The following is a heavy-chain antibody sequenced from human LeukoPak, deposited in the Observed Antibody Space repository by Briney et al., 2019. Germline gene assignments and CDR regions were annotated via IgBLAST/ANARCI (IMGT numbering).Heavy chain of an antibody. CDR1: AASISSSSYY. V-gene: IGHV4-39*07. Sequence: SETLSLTCTVSAASISSSSYYWGWIRQPPGKGLEWIGSIYYSGSTYYNPSLKSRVTISVDTSKNQFSLKLTSVTAADTAVYYCAREAADKHRPFDYWGQGTLVTVSS. CDR3: AREAADKHRPFDY. D-gene: IGHD6-13*01. J-gene: IGHJ4*02. CDR2: IYYSGST.